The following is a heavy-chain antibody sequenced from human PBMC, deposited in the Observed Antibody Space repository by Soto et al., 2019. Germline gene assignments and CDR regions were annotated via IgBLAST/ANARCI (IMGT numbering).Heavy chain of an antibody. CDR3: ARGAKQVTTFRPFWFDP. Sequence: ASVKVSCKASGYTFTGYYMHWVRQAPGQGLEWMGWINPNSGGTNYAQKFQGWVTMTRDTSISTAYMELSRLRSDDTAVYYCARGAKQVTTFRPFWFDPWGKGTLVTVSS. CDR1: GYTFTGYY. J-gene: IGHJ5*02. D-gene: IGHD4-4*01. CDR2: INPNSGGT. V-gene: IGHV1-2*04.